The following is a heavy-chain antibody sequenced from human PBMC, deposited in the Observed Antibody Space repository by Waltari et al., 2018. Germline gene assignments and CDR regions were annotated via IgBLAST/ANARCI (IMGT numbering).Heavy chain of an antibody. D-gene: IGHD3-16*02. V-gene: IGHV1-69*05. CDR2: IIPIFGTA. J-gene: IGHJ6*02. CDR3: ARIHYDYIWGSYRNYYYYGVDV. Sequence: QVQLVQSGAEVKKPGSSVKVSCKASGGTFSSYAISWVRQAPGQGLEWMGGIIPIFGTANYAQKFQGRVTITTDESTSTAYMELSSLRSEDTAVYYCARIHYDYIWGSYRNYYYYGVDVWGQGTTVTVSS. CDR1: GGTFSSYA.